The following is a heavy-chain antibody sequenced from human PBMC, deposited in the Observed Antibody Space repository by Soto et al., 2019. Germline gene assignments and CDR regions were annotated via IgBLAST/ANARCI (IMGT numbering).Heavy chain of an antibody. CDR1: GFTFSDSA. CDR3: AKHGCSYPACYPYYYYVDV. V-gene: IGHV3-23*01. CDR2: VTVSGDTS. Sequence: EVQLLESGGGLAQPGGSLRLSCAASGFTFSDSALSWVRQGTGKGLEWVSSVTVSGDTSYYADSVEGRFTISRDNSKNTLYLQMNSLRADETAVYYCAKHGCSYPACYPYYYYVDVWGEGATVTASS. D-gene: IGHD2-15*01. J-gene: IGHJ6*03.